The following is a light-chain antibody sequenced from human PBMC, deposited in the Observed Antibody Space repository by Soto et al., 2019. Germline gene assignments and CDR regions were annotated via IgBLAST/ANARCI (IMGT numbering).Light chain of an antibody. Sequence: EIVMTQSPGTLSLSPGERATLTCRASQSASSSYLAWYQQKPGQAPRLLIYGASSRATGVPDRFSGSGSGTDFTLTISRLEPEDFAVYYCQQYGSSHLTFGGGTKVDIK. CDR3: QQYGSSHLT. V-gene: IGKV3-20*01. CDR2: GAS. J-gene: IGKJ4*01. CDR1: QSASSSY.